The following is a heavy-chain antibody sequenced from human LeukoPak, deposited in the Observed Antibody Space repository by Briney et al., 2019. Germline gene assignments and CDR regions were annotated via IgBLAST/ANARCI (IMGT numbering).Heavy chain of an antibody. Sequence: PGGSLRLSCAASGFTVSSNYMSWVRQAPGKGLEWISVIYSGGSTYYADSVKGRFTISRDNSQNTLYLQMNSLRAEDTAVYYCASGGKVGNFDYWGQGTLVTVSS. V-gene: IGHV3-53*01. J-gene: IGHJ4*02. CDR2: IYSGGST. CDR1: GFTVSSNY. CDR3: ASGGKVGNFDY. D-gene: IGHD3-16*01.